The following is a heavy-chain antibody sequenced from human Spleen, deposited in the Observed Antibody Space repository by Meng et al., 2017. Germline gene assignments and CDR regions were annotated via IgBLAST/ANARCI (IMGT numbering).Heavy chain of an antibody. CDR3: ARDEDISAAGKLFGDY. D-gene: IGHD6-13*01. CDR2: INPKSGDT. J-gene: IGHJ4*02. V-gene: IGHV1-2*06. CDR1: GYTLPDYW. Sequence: ASVKVSCKASGYTLPDYWLHWVRRAPGQGLEWMGRINPKSGDTNYAQRFQGRVTMTGDTSISTAYMELSGLRSDDTAMYYCARDEDISAAGKLFGDYWGQGTLVTVSS.